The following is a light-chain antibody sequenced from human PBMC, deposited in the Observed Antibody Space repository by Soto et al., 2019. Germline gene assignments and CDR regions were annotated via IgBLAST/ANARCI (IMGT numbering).Light chain of an antibody. J-gene: IGKJ1*01. CDR1: QSISSW. V-gene: IGKV1-5*03. CDR3: QQYNSYPWT. CDR2: KAS. Sequence: DIPMTQSPSTLSASVGDRVTITCRASQSISSWLAWYQQKPGKAPKLLIYKASSLESGVPSRFGGSGSGTEFTLTISSLQPDDFATYYCQQYNSYPWTFRQGTKVEIK.